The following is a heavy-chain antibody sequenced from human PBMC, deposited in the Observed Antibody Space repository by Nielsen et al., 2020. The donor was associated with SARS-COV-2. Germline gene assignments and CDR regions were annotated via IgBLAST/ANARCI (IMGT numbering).Heavy chain of an antibody. CDR2: INSDGSST. CDR3: VREYCSGGFCYDAFDI. J-gene: IGHJ3*02. V-gene: IGHV3-74*01. D-gene: IGHD2-15*01. Sequence: GESLKISCAASGFTFSSSWMHWVRQAPGKGLVWVSRINSDGSSTSYAGSVKDRFTISRDNAKNTLYLQMNSLRAEDTAVYYCVREYCSGGFCYDAFDIWGQGTVVTVSS. CDR1: GFTFSSSW.